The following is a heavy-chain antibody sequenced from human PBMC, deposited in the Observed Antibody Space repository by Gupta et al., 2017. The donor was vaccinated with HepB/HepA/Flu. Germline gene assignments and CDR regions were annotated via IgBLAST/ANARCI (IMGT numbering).Heavy chain of an antibody. J-gene: IGHJ4*02. D-gene: IGHD1-26*01. V-gene: IGHV3-23*01. CDR2: IRGSGGST. Sequence: EVQLLESGGGLVQPGGSLRLSCAASGFTFSSYAMSWVRQAPGKGLEWVSAIRGSGGSTYYADSVKGRFTISRDNSKNTLYLQMNSLRAEETAVYYCAKGGGRVGATPPDSVFDYWGQGTLVTVSS. CDR1: GFTFSSYA. CDR3: AKGGGRVGATPPDSVFDY.